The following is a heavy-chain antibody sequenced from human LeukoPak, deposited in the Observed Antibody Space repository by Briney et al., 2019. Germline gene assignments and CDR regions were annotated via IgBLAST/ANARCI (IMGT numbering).Heavy chain of an antibody. Sequence: GASVKVSCKASGYTFTSYDINWVRQATGQGLEWMGWMNPNSGNTGYAQKFQGRVTITRNTSISTAYMELSSLRSEDTAVYYCARGGSSWYEDAFDYWGQGTLVTVSS. CDR3: ARGGSSWYEDAFDY. D-gene: IGHD6-13*01. CDR2: MNPNSGNT. CDR1: GYTFTSYD. J-gene: IGHJ4*02. V-gene: IGHV1-8*03.